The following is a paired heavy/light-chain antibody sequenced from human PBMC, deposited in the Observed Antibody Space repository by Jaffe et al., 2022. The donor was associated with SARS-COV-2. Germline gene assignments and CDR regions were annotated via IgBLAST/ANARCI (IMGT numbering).Heavy chain of an antibody. CDR2: INHSGDI. CDR1: GGSFIGDY. D-gene: IGHD2-15*01. CDR3: ARIPYCSSGTCYPFSYFDP. Sequence: QVQLQQWGAGLLKPSETLSLICGVYGGSFIGDYWTWIRQSPGKGLEWIGEINHSGDINYNPSLKSRVAISLDMSKNQFSLRLTSVNAADAAMYYCARIPYCSSGTCYPFSYFDPWGPGTLVTVSS. V-gene: IGHV4-34*02. J-gene: IGHJ5*02.
Light chain of an antibody. Sequence: SYDLTQPLSVSVALGQTARITCGGNNIGSKNVHWYQQMPGQAPVVVIYRNNNRPSGIPERFSGSNSGNTATLTISRAQAGDEADYYCQAWDSRIVVFGGGTRLTVL. J-gene: IGLJ2*01. CDR1: NIGSKN. CDR2: RNN. V-gene: IGLV3-9*01. CDR3: QAWDSRIVV.